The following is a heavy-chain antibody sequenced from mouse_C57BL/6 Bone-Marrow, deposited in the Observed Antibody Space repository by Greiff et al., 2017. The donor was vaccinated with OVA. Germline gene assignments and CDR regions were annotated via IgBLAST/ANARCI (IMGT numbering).Heavy chain of an antibody. Sequence: EVHLVESGGDLVKPGGSLKLSCAASGFTFSSYGMSWVRQTPDKRLEWVATISSGGSYTYYPDSVKGRFTISRDNAKNTLYLQMSSLKSEDTAMYYCARHGITTVVEGFDYWGQGTTLTVSS. D-gene: IGHD1-1*01. J-gene: IGHJ2*01. CDR3: ARHGITTVVEGFDY. CDR1: GFTFSSYG. CDR2: ISSGGSYT. V-gene: IGHV5-6*01.